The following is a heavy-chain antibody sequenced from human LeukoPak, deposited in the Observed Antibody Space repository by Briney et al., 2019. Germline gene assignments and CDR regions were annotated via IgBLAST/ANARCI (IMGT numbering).Heavy chain of an antibody. V-gene: IGHV3-21*01. D-gene: IGHD4-17*01. CDR1: GFTFSSYS. J-gene: IGHJ4*02. CDR2: ISSSSYI. Sequence: GGSLRLSCAASGFTFSSYSMNWVRQAPGKGLEWVSSISSSSYIYYADSVKGRFTISRDNAKNSLYLQMNSLRAEDTAVYYRARDQTAHSYGDYWGQGTLVTVSS. CDR3: ARDQTAHSYGDY.